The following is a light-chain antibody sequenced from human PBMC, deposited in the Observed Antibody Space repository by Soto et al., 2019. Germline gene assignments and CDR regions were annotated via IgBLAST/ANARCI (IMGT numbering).Light chain of an antibody. CDR3: QQYNSYSWT. J-gene: IGKJ1*01. V-gene: IGKV1-5*03. CDR2: KAS. CDR1: QSISSW. Sequence: DIQMTQSPSTLSASVGDRVTITCRASQSISSWVAWYQQKPGKAPKLLIYKASSLESGVPSRFSGSGSGTEFTLTISSLQPDEFATYYCQQYNSYSWTFGQGTKVEIK.